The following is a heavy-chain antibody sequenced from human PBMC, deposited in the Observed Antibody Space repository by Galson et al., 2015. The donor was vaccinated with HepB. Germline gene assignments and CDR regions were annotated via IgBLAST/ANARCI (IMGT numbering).Heavy chain of an antibody. CDR2: INAGNGNT. CDR3: AIGRSAYCGGDCYPFDY. J-gene: IGHJ4*02. Sequence: SVKVSCKASGYTFTSYAMHWVRQAPGQRLEWMGWINAGNGNTKYSQKFQGRVTITRDTSASTAYMELSSLRSEDTAVYYCAIGRSAYCGGDCYPFDYWGQGTLVTVSS. CDR1: GYTFTSYA. D-gene: IGHD2-21*02. V-gene: IGHV1-3*01.